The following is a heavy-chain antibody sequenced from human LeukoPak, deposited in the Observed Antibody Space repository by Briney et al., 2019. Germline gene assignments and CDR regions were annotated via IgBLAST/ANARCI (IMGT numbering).Heavy chain of an antibody. D-gene: IGHD3-10*01. CDR3: ARDSRGGFYGSGSYSEWYFDL. CDR2: INPSGGST. Sequence: ASVKVSCKASGYTFTSYYMHWVRQAPGQGLEWMGIINPSGGSTTYAQKFQGRVTMTRDTSTSTVYMELSSLRAEDTAVYYCARDSRGGFYGSGSYSEWYFDLWGRGTLVTVSS. CDR1: GYTFTSYY. V-gene: IGHV1-46*01. J-gene: IGHJ2*01.